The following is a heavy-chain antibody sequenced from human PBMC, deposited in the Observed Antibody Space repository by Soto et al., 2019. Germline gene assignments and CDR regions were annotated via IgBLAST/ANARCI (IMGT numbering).Heavy chain of an antibody. CDR2: IIPIFGTA. V-gene: IGHV1-69*13. J-gene: IGHJ4*02. CDR1: GGTFSSYA. CDR3: AREETPAIAVAFDY. D-gene: IGHD6-19*01. Sequence: ASVKVSCKASGGTFSSYAISWVRQAPGQGLEWMGGIIPIFGTANYAQKFQGRVTITADESTSTAYMELSSLRSEDTAVYYCAREETPAIAVAFDYWGQGTLVTVSS.